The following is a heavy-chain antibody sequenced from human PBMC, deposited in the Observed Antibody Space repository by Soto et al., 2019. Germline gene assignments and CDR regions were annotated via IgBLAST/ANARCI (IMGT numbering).Heavy chain of an antibody. CDR2: IIPIFGTA. CDR1: GGTFSSYA. Sequence: QVQLVQSGAEVKKPGSSVKVSCKASGGTFSSYAISWVRQAPGQGLEWMGGIIPIFGTANYAQKFQGRVTITADESTSTAYMELSSLRSEDTAVYYCAREVPRRRSYYPLDAFHIWGQGTMVTVSS. V-gene: IGHV1-69*01. J-gene: IGHJ3*02. D-gene: IGHD1-26*01. CDR3: AREVPRRRSYYPLDAFHI.